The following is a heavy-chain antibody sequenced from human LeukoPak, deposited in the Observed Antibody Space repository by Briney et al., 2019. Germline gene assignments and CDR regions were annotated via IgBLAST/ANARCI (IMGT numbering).Heavy chain of an antibody. CDR2: ISSSSSYI. CDR1: GFTFSSYS. CDR3: ARSRSGKYYFDY. D-gene: IGHD3-10*01. Sequence: GGSLRLSCAASGFTFSSYSMNWVRQAPGKGLEWVSSISSSSSYIYYADSVKGRFTISRGNAKNSLYLQMNSLRAEDTAVYYCARSRSGKYYFDYWGQGTLVTVSS. V-gene: IGHV3-21*01. J-gene: IGHJ4*02.